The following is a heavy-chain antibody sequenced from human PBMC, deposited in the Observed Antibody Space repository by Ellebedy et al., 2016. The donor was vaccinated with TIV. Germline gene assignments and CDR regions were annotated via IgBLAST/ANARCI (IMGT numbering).Heavy chain of an antibody. J-gene: IGHJ4*01. Sequence: PGGSLRLSCAASGFTFSDYYMRWIRHAPGKGLGWVSYIRSSSSYTNYADSVKGRFTISRDNAKNSLYLQMNSLSAEDTAVYYCARGQLRLGELTLAPFDYWGHGTLVTVSS. CDR1: GFTFSDYY. CDR2: IRSSSSYT. D-gene: IGHD3-16*02. CDR3: ARGQLRLGELTLAPFDY. V-gene: IGHV3-11*06.